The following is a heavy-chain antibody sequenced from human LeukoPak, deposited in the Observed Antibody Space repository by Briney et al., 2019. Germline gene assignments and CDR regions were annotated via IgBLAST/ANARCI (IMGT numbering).Heavy chain of an antibody. Sequence: GGSLRLSWAASGFTFSTDDIHWVRQAPDSVKGRFTISRDNTKNTVYLQMNSLRVEDTAGYYCARDWGERWLYFFDSWGQGTLVTVSS. CDR3: ARDWGERWLYFFDS. CDR1: GFTFSTDD. J-gene: IGHJ4*02. D-gene: IGHD5-24*01. V-gene: IGHV3-33*08.